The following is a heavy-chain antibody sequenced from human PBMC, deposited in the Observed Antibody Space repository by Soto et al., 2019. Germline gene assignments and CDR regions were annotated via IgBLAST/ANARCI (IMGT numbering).Heavy chain of an antibody. CDR1: GFIFSDSA. CDR3: TRPLEGGWYF. D-gene: IGHD6-19*01. V-gene: IGHV3-73*01. J-gene: IGHJ4*02. CDR2: IRSKANSYAT. Sequence: EVQLVESGGGLVQPGGSLKLSCAASGFIFSDSAMHWVRQTSGKGLEWVGRIRSKANSYATTYAVSVKGRFTISRDDSENTAYLQMNSLKTEDTAVYYCTRPLEGGWYFWGQGTLVTVSS.